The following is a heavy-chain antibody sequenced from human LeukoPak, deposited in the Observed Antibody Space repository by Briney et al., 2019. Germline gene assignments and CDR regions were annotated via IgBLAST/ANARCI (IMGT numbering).Heavy chain of an antibody. V-gene: IGHV4-34*01. CDR3: ARGPHHQPPLYYYYMDA. J-gene: IGHJ6*03. CDR1: GGSFSGYY. D-gene: IGHD2-2*01. Sequence: PSETLSLTCAVYGGSFSGYYWSWIRQPPGKGLEWIGEINHSGSTNYNPSLKSRVTISVDTSKNQFSLMLCSVAAADTAVYYCARGPHHQPPLYYYYMDAWGKGTTVTVSS. CDR2: INHSGST.